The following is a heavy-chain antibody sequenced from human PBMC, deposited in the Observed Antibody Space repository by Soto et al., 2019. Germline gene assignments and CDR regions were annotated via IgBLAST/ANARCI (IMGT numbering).Heavy chain of an antibody. J-gene: IGHJ4*02. CDR1: GGSISSSSYY. D-gene: IGHD6-25*01. CDR2: IYYSGST. Sequence: QLQLQESGPGLVKPSETLSLTCTVSGGSISSSSYYWGWSRQPPGKGLEWIGSIYYSGSTFYSPSLRSRVTISVDTSKNQFSLRVSSVTAAATAVYYCAREYSSAPDYWGQGTLVTVSS. V-gene: IGHV4-39*02. CDR3: AREYSSAPDY.